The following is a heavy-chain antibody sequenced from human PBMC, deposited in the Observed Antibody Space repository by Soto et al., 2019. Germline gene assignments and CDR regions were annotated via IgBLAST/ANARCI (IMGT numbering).Heavy chain of an antibody. J-gene: IGHJ6*02. Sequence: PGESLKISCKGSGYSFTSYWISWVRQMPGKGLEWMGRIDPSGSYTNYGPSFQGHVTISADKSISTAYLQWSSLKASDTAMYYCARTSMQSRGYSYGHGGMDVWGQGATVTVSS. CDR2: IDPSGSYT. D-gene: IGHD5-18*01. V-gene: IGHV5-10-1*01. CDR3: ARTSMQSRGYSYGHGGMDV. CDR1: GYSFTSYW.